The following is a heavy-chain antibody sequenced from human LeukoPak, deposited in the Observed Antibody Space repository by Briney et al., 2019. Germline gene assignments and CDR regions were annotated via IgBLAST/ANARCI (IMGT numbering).Heavy chain of an antibody. V-gene: IGHV3-33*06. J-gene: IGHJ3*02. Sequence: GGSLRLSCAASGFTFSSYGMHWVRQAPGKGLEWVAVIWYDGSNKYYADSVKGRFTISRDNSKNTLYLQMNSLRAEDTAVYYCAKGRGAFDIWGQGTMVTVSS. CDR1: GFTFSSYG. CDR2: IWYDGSNK. CDR3: AKGRGAFDI.